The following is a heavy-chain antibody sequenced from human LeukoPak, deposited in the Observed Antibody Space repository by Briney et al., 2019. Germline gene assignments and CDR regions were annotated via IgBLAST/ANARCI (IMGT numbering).Heavy chain of an antibody. D-gene: IGHD3-22*01. J-gene: IGHJ4*02. CDR1: GGTFSSYA. CDR3: ARGDRSRGYFVY. Sequence: SVKVSCKASGGTFSSYAISWLRQAPGQGLEWMGRIIPILGIANYAQKFQGRVTITTDESTITAYMQRSSLRSEYTAVYYWARGDRSRGYFVYGGRGTLVTVST. V-gene: IGHV1-69*04. CDR2: IIPILGIA.